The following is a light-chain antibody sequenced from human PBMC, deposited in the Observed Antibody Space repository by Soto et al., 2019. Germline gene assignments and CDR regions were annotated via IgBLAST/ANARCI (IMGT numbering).Light chain of an antibody. J-gene: IGKJ5*01. CDR3: QQYGSSPT. Sequence: EIVLTQSPGTLSLSPGERATLSCRASQSVSRSYLAWDQQKPGQAPRLLIYGASSRATGIPDRFSGSRSGTDFTLTISRLEPEDFAVYYCQQYGSSPTFGQGTRLEIK. CDR2: GAS. CDR1: QSVSRSY. V-gene: IGKV3-20*01.